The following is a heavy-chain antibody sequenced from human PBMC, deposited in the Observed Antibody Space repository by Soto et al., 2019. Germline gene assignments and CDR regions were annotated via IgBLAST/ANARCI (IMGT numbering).Heavy chain of an antibody. D-gene: IGHD3-3*01. CDR2: IKSKTDGGTT. CDR3: TTGPTYYDFFFQEEADIGDL. V-gene: IGHV3-15*07. Sequence: KGLEWVGRIKSKTDGGTTDYAAPVKGRFTISRDDSKNTLYLQMNSLKTEDTAVYYCTTGPTYYDFFFQEEADIGDL. J-gene: IGHJ2*01.